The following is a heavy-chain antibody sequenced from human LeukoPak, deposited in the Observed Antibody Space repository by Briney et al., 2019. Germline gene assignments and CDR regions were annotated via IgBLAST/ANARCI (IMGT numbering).Heavy chain of an antibody. V-gene: IGHV3-74*01. CDR2: INSDGSST. CDR3: ARVRGVTLSYHYFDY. D-gene: IGHD3-10*01. J-gene: IGHJ4*02. CDR1: GFTFSSYW. Sequence: GGSLRLSCAASGFTFSSYWMHWVRQAPGKGLVWVSRINSDGSSTSYADSVKGRFTISRDNAKNTLYLQMNSLRDEDTAVYYCARVRGVTLSYHYFDYWGQGILVTVSS.